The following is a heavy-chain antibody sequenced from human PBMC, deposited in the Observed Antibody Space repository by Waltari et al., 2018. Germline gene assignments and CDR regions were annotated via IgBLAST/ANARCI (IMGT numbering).Heavy chain of an antibody. D-gene: IGHD3-3*01. Sequence: EVQLVESGGGLVQPGGSLRLSCAASGFTLSGTWLHWVRQVPGKEMVWVVRIRGEGSTINYAVSVKARFTISGDTAKNTLYLQMISLRAEDTAVYYCARGADLRGQGILVTVSS. V-gene: IGHV3-74*01. J-gene: IGHJ4*02. CDR1: GFTLSGTW. CDR3: ARGADL. CDR2: IRGEGSTI.